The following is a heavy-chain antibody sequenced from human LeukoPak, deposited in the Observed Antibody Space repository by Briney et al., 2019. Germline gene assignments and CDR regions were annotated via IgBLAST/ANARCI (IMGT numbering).Heavy chain of an antibody. CDR3: AKLNSYGDY. CDR1: GFTFSNHG. V-gene: IGHV3-23*01. Sequence: PGGSLRLSCAVSGFTFSNHGMSWVRQAPGKGLEWVSTISGNGVSTYYADSMKGRFTISRDNSKNMVYLQMDSLRAEDTAAYYCAKLNSYGDYWGQGTLVTISS. J-gene: IGHJ4*02. CDR2: ISGNGVST. D-gene: IGHD5-18*01.